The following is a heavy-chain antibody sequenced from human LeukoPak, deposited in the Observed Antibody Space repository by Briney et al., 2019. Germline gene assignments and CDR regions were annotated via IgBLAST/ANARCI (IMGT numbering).Heavy chain of an antibody. J-gene: IGHJ4*02. CDR3: AKGNGVYFKTHFDY. V-gene: IGHV3-23*01. Sequence: PGGSLRLSCAASGFTFSSYAMSWVRQAPGKGLQWVSTISGSGGSTYYADSVKGRFTISRDNSKNTLYVQVNSLRAEDTAVYYCAKGNGVYFKTHFDYWGQGTLVTVSS. CDR2: ISGSGGST. D-gene: IGHD2/OR15-2a*01. CDR1: GFTFSSYA.